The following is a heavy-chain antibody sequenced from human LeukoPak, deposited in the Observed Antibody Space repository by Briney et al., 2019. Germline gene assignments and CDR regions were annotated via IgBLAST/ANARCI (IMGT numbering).Heavy chain of an antibody. V-gene: IGHV1-2*02. J-gene: IGHJ2*01. CDR3: ARGDSYFDL. Sequence: ASVKVSCKASGYTFTSYDINWVRQATGQGLECMGWINPNSGDTNYAQKFQGRVTMTGDTSISTAYMELSRLRSDDTAVYYCARGDSYFDLWGRGTLVTVSS. CDR2: INPNSGDT. CDR1: GYTFTSYD.